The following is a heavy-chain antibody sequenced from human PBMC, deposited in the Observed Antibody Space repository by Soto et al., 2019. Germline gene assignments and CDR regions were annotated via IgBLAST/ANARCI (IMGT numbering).Heavy chain of an antibody. CDR3: ARDILSGGAYPDS. D-gene: IGHD3-10*01. J-gene: IGHJ5*01. CDR2: ISYDGSNK. V-gene: IGHV3-30-3*01. CDR1: GFMFSTYA. Sequence: GGSLRLSCAASGFMFSTYAMHWVRQAPGQGLDWVAVISYDGSNKYSADSVKGRLTISRDNSKNTVYLQVNSLTAEDTAVYYCARDILSGGAYPDSWGQGTKVTVSS.